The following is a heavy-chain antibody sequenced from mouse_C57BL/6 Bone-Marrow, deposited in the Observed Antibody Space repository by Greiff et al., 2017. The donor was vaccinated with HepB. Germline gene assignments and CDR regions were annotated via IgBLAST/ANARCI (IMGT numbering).Heavy chain of an antibody. D-gene: IGHD1-1*01. Sequence: EVKVVESGGGLVQPGGSLKLSCAASGFTFSDYGMAWVRQAPRKGPEWVAFISNLAYSIYYADTVTGRFTISRENAKNTLYLEMSSLRSEDTAMYYCARRGTTVVATPYAMDYWGQGTSVTVSS. CDR1: GFTFSDYG. J-gene: IGHJ4*01. CDR3: ARRGTTVVATPYAMDY. CDR2: ISNLAYSI. V-gene: IGHV5-15*01.